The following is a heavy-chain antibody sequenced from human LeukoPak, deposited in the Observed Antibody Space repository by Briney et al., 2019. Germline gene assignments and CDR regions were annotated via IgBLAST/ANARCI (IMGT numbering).Heavy chain of an antibody. CDR2: IYYSGRT. J-gene: IGHJ5*02. Sequence: SETLSLTCTVSGGSISSSSYYWGWIRQPPGKGLEWIGSIYYSGRTYYNPSLKSRVTISVDTSQNQFSLKLSSVTAADTAVYYCVRHPYQPPYNWFDPWGQGTLVTVSS. D-gene: IGHD2-2*01. CDR3: VRHPYQPPYNWFDP. V-gene: IGHV4-39*01. CDR1: GGSISSSSYY.